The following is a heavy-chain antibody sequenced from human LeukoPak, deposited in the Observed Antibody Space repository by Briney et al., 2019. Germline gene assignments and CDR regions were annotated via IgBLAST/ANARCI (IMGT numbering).Heavy chain of an antibody. Sequence: PGRSLRLSCAASGFTFSSYGMHWVRQAPGKGLEWVAVISYDGSNKYYADSVKGRFTISRDNSKNTLYLQMNSLRAEDTAVYYCARGLASTYSDFWGQGTLVTVSS. V-gene: IGHV3-30*03. J-gene: IGHJ4*02. CDR1: GFTFSSYG. CDR2: ISYDGSNK. CDR3: ARGLASTYSDF. D-gene: IGHD5-12*01.